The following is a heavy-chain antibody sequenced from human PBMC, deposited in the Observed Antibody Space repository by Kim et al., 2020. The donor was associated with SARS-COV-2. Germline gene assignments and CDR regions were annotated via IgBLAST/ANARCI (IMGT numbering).Heavy chain of an antibody. V-gene: IGHV3-64*01. D-gene: IGHD2-8*01. CDR2: ISSNGGST. J-gene: IGHJ2*01. CDR1: GFTFSSYA. CDR3: ARVSGDIVLMAMPGYFDL. Sequence: GGSLRLSCAASGFTFSSYAMHWVRQAPGKGLEYVSAISSNGGSTYYANSVKGRFTISRDNSKNTLYLQMGSLRAEDMAVYYCARVSGDIVLMAMPGYFDLWGRGTLVTVSS.